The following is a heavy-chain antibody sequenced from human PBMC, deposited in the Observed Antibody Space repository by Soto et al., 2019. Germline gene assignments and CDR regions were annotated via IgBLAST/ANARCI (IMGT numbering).Heavy chain of an antibody. Sequence: GGSLRLSCAASGFTFSSYAMSWVRQAPGKGLEWVSAISGSGGSTYYADSVKGRFTISRDNSKNTLYLQMNSLRAEDTAVYYCAKDRGSSGPKDYYYGMDVWGQGTTVTVSS. CDR2: ISGSGGST. D-gene: IGHD6-19*01. V-gene: IGHV3-23*01. J-gene: IGHJ6*02. CDR3: AKDRGSSGPKDYYYGMDV. CDR1: GFTFSSYA.